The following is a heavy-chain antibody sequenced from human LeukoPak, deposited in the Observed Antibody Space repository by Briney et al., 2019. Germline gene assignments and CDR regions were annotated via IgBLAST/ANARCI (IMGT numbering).Heavy chain of an antibody. CDR2: IYYSGST. V-gene: IGHV4-59*08. J-gene: IGHJ5*02. CDR1: GGSISSYY. D-gene: IGHD5-12*01. CDR3: ARRFHGLGWFDP. Sequence: SETLSLTCTVCGGSISSYYWSWIRQPPGKGLEWIGYIYYSGSTNYNPSLKSRVTISVDTSKNQFSLKLSSVTAADTAVYYCARRFHGLGWFDPWGQGTLVTVSS.